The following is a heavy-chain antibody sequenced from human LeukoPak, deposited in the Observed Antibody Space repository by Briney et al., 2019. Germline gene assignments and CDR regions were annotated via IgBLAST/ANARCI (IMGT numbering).Heavy chain of an antibody. CDR3: ARDIRPENL. J-gene: IGHJ4*02. CDR2: IHPASANT. V-gene: IGHV1-2*02. Sequence: ASVKCCCKASGYKFTEHFIDWVRQAPGHGLQYMGWIHPASANTVYAQMFHGRVTLTRDTPATTIYLELSGPRSDDTAVYYCARDIRPENLWGQGTLVTVSS. D-gene: IGHD1-14*01. CDR1: GYKFTEHF.